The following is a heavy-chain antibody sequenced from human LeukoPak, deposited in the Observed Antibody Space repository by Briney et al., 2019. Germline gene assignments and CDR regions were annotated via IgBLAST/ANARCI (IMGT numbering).Heavy chain of an antibody. D-gene: IGHD3-9*01. Sequence: SVKVSCKASGGTFSSNGISWVRQAPGQGLEWMGGIIPIFGTANYAQKFQGRVTITADESTSTAYMELSSLRSEDTAVYYCAKVDDFLTGYYNGYFNYWGQGTLVTVSS. CDR3: AKVDDFLTGYYNGYFNY. J-gene: IGHJ4*02. V-gene: IGHV1-69*13. CDR1: GGTFSSNG. CDR2: IIPIFGTA.